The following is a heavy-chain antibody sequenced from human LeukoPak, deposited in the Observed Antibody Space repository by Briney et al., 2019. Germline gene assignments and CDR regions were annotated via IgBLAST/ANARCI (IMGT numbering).Heavy chain of an antibody. D-gene: IGHD6-19*01. CDR1: GFIFSTSW. CDR2: IKQDGSEK. CDR3: ARNPRLDTYYYGMDV. Sequence: SGGSLRLSCEASGFIFSTSWMYWVRQAPGKGLEWVANIKQDGSEKYYVDSVKGRFTISRDNAKNSLYLQMNSLRAEDTAVYYCARNPRLDTYYYGMDVWGQGTTVTVSS. J-gene: IGHJ6*02. V-gene: IGHV3-7*05.